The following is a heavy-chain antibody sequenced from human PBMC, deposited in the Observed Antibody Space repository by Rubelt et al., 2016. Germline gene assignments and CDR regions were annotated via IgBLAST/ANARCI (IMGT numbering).Heavy chain of an antibody. CDR2: ISGSGGST. Sequence: VLPGGSLRLSCAASGFTFSSYAMSWVRQAPGKGLEWVSVISGSGGSTYYADSGKGRFTIARDNAKNSLYLQMNSLRAEDTALYYCAKDRSYGGFDYWGQGTLLTVSS. V-gene: IGHV3-23*01. J-gene: IGHJ4*02. CDR3: AKDRSYGGFDY. CDR1: GFTFSSYA. D-gene: IGHD1-26*01.